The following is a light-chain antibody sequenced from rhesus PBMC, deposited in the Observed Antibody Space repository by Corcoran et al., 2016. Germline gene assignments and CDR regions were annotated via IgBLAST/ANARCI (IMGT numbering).Light chain of an antibody. V-gene: IGKV1-69*01. CDR3: QQHDNSPFT. CDR1: QGISNW. CDR2: RAS. J-gene: IGKJ3*01. Sequence: DIQMTQSPSSLSASVGDRVTITCRASQGISNWLAWYQQKTGKAPKLLIYRASNLETGVPSRFSGSGSGTDFTLTISSLQPEDIATYYCQQHDNSPFTFGPGTKLYIK.